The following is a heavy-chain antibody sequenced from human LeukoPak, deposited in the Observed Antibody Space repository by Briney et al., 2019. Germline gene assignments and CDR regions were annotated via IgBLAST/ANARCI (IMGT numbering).Heavy chain of an antibody. V-gene: IGHV3-48*04. CDR2: ISSSSSTI. CDR3: AREDLFDY. J-gene: IGHJ4*02. CDR1: GFTFSNYD. Sequence: TGGSLRLSCAASGFTFSNYDMNRVRQAPGKGLEWLSYISSSSSTIYYADPVKGRFTISRDNAKNSLYLQMNSLRAEDSAVYYCAREDLFDYWGQGTLVTVSS.